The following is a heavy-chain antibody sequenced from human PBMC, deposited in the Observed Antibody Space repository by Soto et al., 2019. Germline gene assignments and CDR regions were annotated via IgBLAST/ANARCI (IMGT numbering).Heavy chain of an antibody. CDR2: IYYSGST. Sequence: SETLSLTCTVSGGSISSGGYYWSWIRQHPGKGLEWIGYIYYSGSTYYNPSLKSRVTISVDTSKNQFSLKLSSVTAADTAVYYCARGIRVTTRSGDFDYWGQGTLVTVSS. V-gene: IGHV4-31*03. CDR3: ARGIRVTTRSGDFDY. CDR1: GGSISSGGYY. J-gene: IGHJ4*02. D-gene: IGHD4-4*01.